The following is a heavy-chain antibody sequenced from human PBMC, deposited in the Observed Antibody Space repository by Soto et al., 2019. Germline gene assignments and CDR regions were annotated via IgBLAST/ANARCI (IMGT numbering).Heavy chain of an antibody. CDR1: GGSISSYY. CDR3: ARVRVEGGSFFRRYYFDY. CDR2: IYTSAST. V-gene: IGHV4-4*07. Sequence: SETLSLTCTVSGGSISSYYWSWIRQPAGKGLEWIGRIYTSASTNYNPSLKSRVTMSVDTSKNQFSLKLSSVTAADTAVYYCARVRVEGGSFFRRYYFDYWGQGTLVTVS. J-gene: IGHJ4*02. D-gene: IGHD1-26*01.